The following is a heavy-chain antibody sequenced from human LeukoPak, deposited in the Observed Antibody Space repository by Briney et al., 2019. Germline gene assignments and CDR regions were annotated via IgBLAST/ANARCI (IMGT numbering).Heavy chain of an antibody. CDR3: AKDFVVVPGNVNYFDY. CDR1: QFTFSNYA. J-gene: IGHJ4*02. CDR2: ISGSGGTT. V-gene: IGHV3-23*01. Sequence: GGSLRLSCAASQFTFSNYAMSWVRQAPGKGLEWVSVISGSGGTTYYADSVKGRFTVSRDNSQSTLYLQMNSLRAEDTAVYYCAKDFVVVPGNVNYFDYWGQGALVTVSS. D-gene: IGHD2-21*02.